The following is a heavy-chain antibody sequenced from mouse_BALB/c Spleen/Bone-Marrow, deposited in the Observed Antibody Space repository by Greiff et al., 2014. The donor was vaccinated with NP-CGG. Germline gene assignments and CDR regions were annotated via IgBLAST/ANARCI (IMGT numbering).Heavy chain of an antibody. CDR2: IYPGDGDT. V-gene: IGHV1-80*01. J-gene: IGHJ2*01. CDR1: GYAFSSYW. D-gene: IGHD2-1*01. Sequence: VNVVESGAELVRPGSSVKISCKASGYAFSSYWMNWVKQRPGQGLEWIGQIYPGDGDTNYSGKFKGKATLTADESSSTAYMQLSSLTSEDSAVYLCAFGNYDFDYWGQGTTLTVSS. CDR3: AFGNYDFDY.